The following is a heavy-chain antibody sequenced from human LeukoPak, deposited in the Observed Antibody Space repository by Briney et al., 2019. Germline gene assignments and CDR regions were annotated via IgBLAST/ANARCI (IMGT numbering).Heavy chain of an antibody. CDR3: ARDVGSSWYADY. CDR2: INPNSGGT. Sequence: GASVKVSCKASGYIFTSYFLHWVRQAPGQGLEWMGWINPNSGGTKYAHKFKGRLTITGDPSINTVYMEVKRLTSDDTAVYYCARDVGSSWYADYWGQGTLVTVSS. CDR1: GYIFTSYF. D-gene: IGHD6-13*01. J-gene: IGHJ4*02. V-gene: IGHV1-2*02.